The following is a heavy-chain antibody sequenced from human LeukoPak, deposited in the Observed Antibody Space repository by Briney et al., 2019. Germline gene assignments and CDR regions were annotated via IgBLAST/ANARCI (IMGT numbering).Heavy chain of an antibody. CDR3: ARGGGTVDTLGAPNYYYYMDV. D-gene: IGHD4-23*01. CDR1: GYTFTSYA. V-gene: IGHV7-4-1*02. Sequence: ASVKVSCKASGYTFTSYAMNWVRQAPGQGLEWMGWINTDTGNPTYAQGFTGRFVFSLDTSVSTAYLQISSLKAEDTAVYYCARGGGTVDTLGAPNYYYYMDVWGKGTTVTVSS. J-gene: IGHJ6*03. CDR2: INTDTGNP.